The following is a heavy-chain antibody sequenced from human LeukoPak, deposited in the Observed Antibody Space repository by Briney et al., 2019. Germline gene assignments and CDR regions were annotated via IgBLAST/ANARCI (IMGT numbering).Heavy chain of an antibody. CDR3: ARGATITGKELFDY. CDR1: GFTFSSYA. J-gene: IGHJ4*02. D-gene: IGHD1-20*01. CDR2: ISYDGSNK. Sequence: GGSLRLSCAASGFTFSSYAMHGVREAPGKGLEWVAVISYDGSNKYYADSVKGRFTISRDNSKNTLYLQMNSLRAEDTAVYYCARGATITGKELFDYWGQGTLVTVSS. V-gene: IGHV3-30*01.